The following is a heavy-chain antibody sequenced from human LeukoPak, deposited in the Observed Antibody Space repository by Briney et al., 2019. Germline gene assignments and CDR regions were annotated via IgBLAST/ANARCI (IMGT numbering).Heavy chain of an antibody. CDR1: GGSITSYH. CDR2: MQTSGRI. Sequence: PSETLSLTYTVSGGSITSYHWSWVRQPAGKGLEWIGRMQTSGRIDYNLSLKSRLTMSVDRSKNHLSLRLSSVVAADTAVYYCARGHGDSWSVFDYWGQGILVTISS. V-gene: IGHV4-4*07. CDR3: ARGHGDSWSVFDY. D-gene: IGHD6-13*01. J-gene: IGHJ4*02.